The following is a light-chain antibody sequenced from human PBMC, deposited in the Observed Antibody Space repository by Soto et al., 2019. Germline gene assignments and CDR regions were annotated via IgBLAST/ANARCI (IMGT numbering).Light chain of an antibody. CDR1: SSDVGGYHY. V-gene: IGLV2-14*03. CDR3: RSYTSSSTLV. Sequence: QSVLTQPASVSGSPGQSITISCTGTSSDVGGYHYVSWYQHHPGKAPKLMIYDVTNRPSGVSNRFSGSKSGNTASLTISGLQAEDEADYYCRSYTSSSTLVFGGGTKLTVL. J-gene: IGLJ2*01. CDR2: DVT.